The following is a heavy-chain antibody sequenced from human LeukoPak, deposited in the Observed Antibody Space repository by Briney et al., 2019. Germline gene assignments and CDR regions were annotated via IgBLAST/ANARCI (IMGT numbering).Heavy chain of an antibody. Sequence: AASVKLSCKVSGYTFTGYYMHWVRQAHGQGLEWMGWINPNSGGTTYAKQFQGRVTMNRDTSVRTAYTELSRLRPAAAPAYYCARVPRGVMIPFDCWGQGTLVTVSS. CDR2: INPNSGGT. J-gene: IGHJ4*02. V-gene: IGHV1-2*02. D-gene: IGHD3-10*01. CDR3: ARVPRGVMIPFDC. CDR1: GYTFTGYY.